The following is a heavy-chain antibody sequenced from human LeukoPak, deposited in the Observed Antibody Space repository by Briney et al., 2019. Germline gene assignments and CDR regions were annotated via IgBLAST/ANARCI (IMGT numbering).Heavy chain of an antibody. CDR2: IYYSGST. Sequence: PSETLSLTCTVSGGSISSSSYYWGWIRQPPGKGLEWIGRIYYSGSTYYNPSLKSRVTISVGTSKNQFALKLSSVTAADTAVYYCARRPVYSSGYFDYWGQGTLVTVSS. J-gene: IGHJ4*02. CDR1: GGSISSSSYY. D-gene: IGHD6-19*01. CDR3: ARRPVYSSGYFDY. V-gene: IGHV4-39*01.